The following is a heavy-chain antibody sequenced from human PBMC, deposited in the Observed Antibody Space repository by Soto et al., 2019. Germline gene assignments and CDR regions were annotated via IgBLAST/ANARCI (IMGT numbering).Heavy chain of an antibody. J-gene: IGHJ4*02. D-gene: IGHD5-12*01. CDR1: GFTFSDYY. CDR3: ARAIRGYGAYGGY. CDR2: ITKSGHAA. V-gene: IGHV3-11*04. Sequence: GGSLSLSCAASGFTFSDYYMGWIRQTPGKRLKRLSYITKSGHAAEYADSVRGRFTISRDNNKNSLYLQMNSLRVDDTGVYYCARAIRGYGAYGGYLGQGTLVTVSS.